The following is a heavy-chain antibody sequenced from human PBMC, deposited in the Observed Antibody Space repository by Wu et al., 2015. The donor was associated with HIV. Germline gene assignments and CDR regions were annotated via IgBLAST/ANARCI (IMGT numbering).Heavy chain of an antibody. J-gene: IGHJ3*02. Sequence: LVQSGTQMKEPGASVTISCVTSGYEFVEVLINWVRQVPGRGLDWMGWMNPRGGGVNYARQFQGKVTMTRDVYRDTAYLTLSGLTSDDTAVYYCTRDELFRVDDAFDMWGQGTLVTVSS. V-gene: IGHV1-2*07. CDR2: MNPRGGGV. CDR3: TRDELFRVDDAFDM. CDR1: GYEFVEVL. D-gene: IGHD2-15*01.